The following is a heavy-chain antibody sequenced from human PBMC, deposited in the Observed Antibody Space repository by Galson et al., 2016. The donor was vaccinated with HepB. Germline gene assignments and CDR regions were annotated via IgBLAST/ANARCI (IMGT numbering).Heavy chain of an antibody. D-gene: IGHD6-13*01. Sequence: SLRLSCAASGFTFGDYHIIWFRQAPGKGLEWVGRSKGKTDGGTTDYAVPVKGRFTISRDDSKNTLYLQMNSLKTEDTAVYFCTTLSPAAASDYWGQGTLIIVSS. CDR1: GFTFGDYH. V-gene: IGHV3-15*01. CDR3: TTLSPAAASDY. J-gene: IGHJ4*02. CDR2: SKGKTDGGTT.